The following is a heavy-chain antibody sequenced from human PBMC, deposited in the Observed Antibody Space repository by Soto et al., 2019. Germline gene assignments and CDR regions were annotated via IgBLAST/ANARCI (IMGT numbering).Heavy chain of an antibody. CDR2: IKSKTDGGTT. Sequence: GGSLRLSCAASGFTFSNAWMNWVRQAPGKGLEWVGRIKSKTDGGTTDYAAPVKGRFTISRDDSKNTLYLQMNSLKTEDTAVYYCTTAHYYDSSGYGRFLGYWGQGTLVTVSS. D-gene: IGHD3-22*01. CDR3: TTAHYYDSSGYGRFLGY. CDR1: GFTFSNAW. V-gene: IGHV3-15*07. J-gene: IGHJ4*02.